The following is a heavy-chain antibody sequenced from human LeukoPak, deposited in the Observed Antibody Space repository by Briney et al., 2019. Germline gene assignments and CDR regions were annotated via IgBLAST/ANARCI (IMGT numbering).Heavy chain of an antibody. D-gene: IGHD3-22*01. Sequence: GASVKVSCKSSGYTFTGYYMHCVRQAPGQGLEWMGWINPNSGGTNYAQKFQGRVTMTRDTSISTAYMELSRLRSDDTAVYYCARWRYYDSSGYQVFDYWGQGTLVTVSS. V-gene: IGHV1-2*02. CDR1: GYTFTGYY. CDR2: INPNSGGT. J-gene: IGHJ4*02. CDR3: ARWRYYDSSGYQVFDY.